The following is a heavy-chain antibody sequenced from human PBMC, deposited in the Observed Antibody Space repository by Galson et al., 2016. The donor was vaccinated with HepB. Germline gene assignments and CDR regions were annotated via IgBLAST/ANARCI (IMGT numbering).Heavy chain of an antibody. V-gene: IGHV3-15*01. J-gene: IGHJ4*02. CDR3: TTDPYCNTKTCPDF. D-gene: IGHD2/OR15-2a*01. CDR1: GFAFSNTW. CDR2: IKSKTDGGTT. Sequence: SLRLSCAASGFAFSNTWMSWVRQAPGKGLEWVGRIKSKTDGGTTDYAAPVQGRITISRSKSKNKLFLKIKSMKTEDTAVYYCTTDPYCNTKTCPDFWGQGTLVTVSS.